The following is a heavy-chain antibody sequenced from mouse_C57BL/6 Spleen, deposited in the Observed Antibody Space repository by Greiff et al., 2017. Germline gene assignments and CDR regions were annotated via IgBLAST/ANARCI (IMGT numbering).Heavy chain of an antibody. Sequence: VQLQQSGAELVKPGASVKISCKASGYAFSSYWMNWVKQRPGKGLEWIGQIYPGDGDTNYNGKFKGKATLTTDKSSSTAYMQLSSLTSEDSAVDFCAVITTVVARWYFDVWGTGTTVTVSS. D-gene: IGHD1-1*01. V-gene: IGHV1-80*01. CDR1: GYAFSSYW. J-gene: IGHJ1*03. CDR2: IYPGDGDT. CDR3: AVITTVVARWYFDV.